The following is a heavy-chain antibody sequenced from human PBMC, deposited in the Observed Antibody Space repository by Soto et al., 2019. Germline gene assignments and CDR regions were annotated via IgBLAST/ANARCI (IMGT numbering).Heavy chain of an antibody. CDR3: ARGLASTQDNWFDP. Sequence: SLTCAVSGGSISSGGYSWSWIRQPPGKGLEWIGYIYHSGSTYYNPSLKSRVTISVDRSKNQFSLKLSSVTAADTAVYYCARGLASTQDNWFDPWGQGTLV. CDR1: GGSISSGGYS. J-gene: IGHJ5*02. CDR2: IYHSGST. V-gene: IGHV4-30-2*01.